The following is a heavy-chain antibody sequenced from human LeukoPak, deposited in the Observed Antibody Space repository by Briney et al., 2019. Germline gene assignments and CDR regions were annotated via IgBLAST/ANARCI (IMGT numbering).Heavy chain of an antibody. CDR3: ASGLITIFGVVENWFDP. CDR2: INPNSGGT. J-gene: IGHJ5*02. V-gene: IGHV1-2*02. D-gene: IGHD3-3*01. Sequence: ASAKVSCKASGYTLSGVYMHWVPPAPGQRLGGMGWINPNSGGTNYAQKFQGRVTMTRDTSISTAYMELSRLRSDDTAVYYCASGLITIFGVVENWFDPWGQGTLVTVSS. CDR1: GYTLSGVY.